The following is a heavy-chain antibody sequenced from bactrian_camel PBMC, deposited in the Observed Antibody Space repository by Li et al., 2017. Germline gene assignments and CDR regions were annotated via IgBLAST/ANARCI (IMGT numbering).Heavy chain of an antibody. CDR3: AASTGAMIARLLRRPSDFVY. CDR1: GSTYA. J-gene: IGHJ6*01. D-gene: IGHD5*01. CDR2: IDGDGTT. V-gene: IGHV3S53*01. Sequence: HVQLVESGGGSARAGGSLTLSCTASGSTYAMGWFRQPPGQEREGVAVIDGDGTTGYTQSVKGRFTISRDNSKNTVSLQMNSLKPEDTAMYYCAASTGAMIARLLRRPSDFVYWGQGTQVTVS.